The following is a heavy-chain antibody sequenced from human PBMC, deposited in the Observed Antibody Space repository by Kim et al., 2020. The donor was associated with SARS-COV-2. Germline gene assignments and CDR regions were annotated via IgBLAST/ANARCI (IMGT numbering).Heavy chain of an antibody. D-gene: IGHD3-10*01. Sequence: SETLSLTCTVSGGSISSYYWSWIRQPPGKGLEWIGYIYYSGSTNYNPSLKSRVTISVDTSKNQFSLKLSSVTAADTAVYYCARVSLVRFGELLFDYWGQG. CDR1: GGSISSYY. CDR2: IYYSGST. CDR3: ARVSLVRFGELLFDY. J-gene: IGHJ4*02. V-gene: IGHV4-59*01.